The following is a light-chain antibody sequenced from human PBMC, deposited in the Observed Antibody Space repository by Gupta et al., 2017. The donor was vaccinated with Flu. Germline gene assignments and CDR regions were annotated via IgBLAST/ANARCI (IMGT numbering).Light chain of an antibody. J-gene: IGLJ1*01. CDR3: QSYDSSLSGFYV. CDR1: SSNVGADYD. CDR2: ATF. V-gene: IGLV1-40*01. Sequence: QSVLTQPPSVSGAPGQRVTIPCTGSSSNVGADYDVHWYQHVPGTAPKLLIFATFNRPSGVPDRFSGSKSGTSASLAITGLQAEDEADYYCQSYDSSLSGFYVFGTGTKVTVL.